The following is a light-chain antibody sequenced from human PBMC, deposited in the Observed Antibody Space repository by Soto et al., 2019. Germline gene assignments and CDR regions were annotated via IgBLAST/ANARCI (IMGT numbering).Light chain of an antibody. Sequence: VLTQPPSASGTPGQRVTISCSGSSSNIGSNYVYWYQQLPGTAPKLLIYRNNQRPSGVPDRFSGSKSGTSASLAISGLRSEDEADYYCAAWDDSLSGRVVFGGGTKLTVL. J-gene: IGLJ2*01. CDR2: RNN. CDR3: AAWDDSLSGRVV. CDR1: SSNIGSNY. V-gene: IGLV1-47*01.